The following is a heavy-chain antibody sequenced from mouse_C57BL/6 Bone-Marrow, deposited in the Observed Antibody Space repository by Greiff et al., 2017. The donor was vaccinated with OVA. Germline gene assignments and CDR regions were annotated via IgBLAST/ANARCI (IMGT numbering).Heavy chain of an antibody. D-gene: IGHD1-1*01. CDR1: GYTFTSYW. J-gene: IGHJ1*03. CDR2: IYPGNSDT. Sequence: EVQLQESGTVLARPGASVKMSCKTSGYTFTSYWMHWVKQRPGQGLEWIGAIYPGNSDTSYNQKFKGKAKLTAVTSASTAYMELSSLTNEDSAVYYCTRWNYGSSSSYWYFDVWGTGTTVTVSS. V-gene: IGHV1-5*01. CDR3: TRWNYGSSSSYWYFDV.